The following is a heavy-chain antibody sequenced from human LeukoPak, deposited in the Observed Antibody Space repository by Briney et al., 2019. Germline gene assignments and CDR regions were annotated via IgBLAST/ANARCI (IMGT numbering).Heavy chain of an antibody. V-gene: IGHV3-23*01. J-gene: IGHJ4*02. CDR3: AEPGHAGYSSNSYPLDY. D-gene: IGHD6-13*01. Sequence: GSLRLSCAASGFAFSTYAMNWVRQAPGKGLEWVSTISGSGGRTYSANPVKGRFTISRDNSKNTVYLQINSLRAEDTAIYYCAEPGHAGYSSNSYPLDYWGPGALVTVSS. CDR1: GFAFSTYA. CDR2: ISGSGGRT.